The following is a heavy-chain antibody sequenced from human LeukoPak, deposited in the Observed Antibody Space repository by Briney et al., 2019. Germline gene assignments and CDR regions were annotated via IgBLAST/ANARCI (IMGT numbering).Heavy chain of an antibody. J-gene: IGHJ4*02. CDR1: GFTVSGNY. Sequence: GWSLRLSCAASGFTVSGNYMSWVRQAPGKGLVWVSRINSDGSTTRYADSVRGRFIISRDNAKNTLYLQMNSLRAEDTAVYYCGRDRGALDYWGQGTLVTVSS. CDR3: GRDRGALDY. D-gene: IGHD3-10*01. V-gene: IGHV3-74*01. CDR2: INSDGSTT.